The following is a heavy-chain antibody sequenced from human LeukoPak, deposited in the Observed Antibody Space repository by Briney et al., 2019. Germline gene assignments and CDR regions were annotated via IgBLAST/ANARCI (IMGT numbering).Heavy chain of an antibody. V-gene: IGHV1-2*02. D-gene: IGHD5-12*01. J-gene: IGHJ5*02. CDR1: GYTFTGYY. CDR2: INPNSGGT. CDR3: ARAGGGGYDPYNWFDP. Sequence: ASVKVSCKASGYTFTGYYMHWVRQAPGQGLEWMGWINPNSGGTNYAQKFQGRVTMTRDTSISTAYMELSRLRSDDTAVYYCARAGGGGYDPYNWFDPWGQGTLVTVSS.